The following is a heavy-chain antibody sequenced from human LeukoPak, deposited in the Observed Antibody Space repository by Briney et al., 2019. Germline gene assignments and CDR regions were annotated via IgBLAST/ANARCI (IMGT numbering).Heavy chain of an antibody. CDR1: GYAFTSYY. CDR2: INPSGGST. J-gene: IGHJ6*03. Sequence: ASVKVSCKASGYAFTSYYMHWVRQAPGQGLEWMGIINPSGGSTSYAQKFQGRVTMTRDMSTSTVYMELSSLRSEDTAVYYCARGPGVTTLYYYYYMDVWGKGTTVTISS. V-gene: IGHV1-46*01. CDR3: ARGPGVTTLYYYYYMDV. D-gene: IGHD4-17*01.